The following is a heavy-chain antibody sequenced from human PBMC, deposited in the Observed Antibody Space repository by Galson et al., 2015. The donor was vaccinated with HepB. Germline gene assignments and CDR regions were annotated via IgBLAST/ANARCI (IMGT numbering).Heavy chain of an antibody. V-gene: IGHV3-23*01. CDR2: ISSSCDST. D-gene: IGHD2-2*01. CDR3: AKDMQATY. J-gene: IGHJ4*02. Sequence: SLRLSCAASGFTFSSAAMTWVRQAPGKGLEWVSLISSSCDSTYYADSVKGRFTISRDDSKNTLYLHMNNLRAEDTAVYYCAKDMQATYWGQGTQVTVSS. CDR1: GFTFSSAA.